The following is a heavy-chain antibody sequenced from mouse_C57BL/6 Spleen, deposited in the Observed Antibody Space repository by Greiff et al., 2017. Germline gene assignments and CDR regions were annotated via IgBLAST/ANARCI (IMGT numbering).Heavy chain of an antibody. CDR2: IDPSDSYT. Sequence: VQLQQPGAELVMPGASVKLSCKASGYTFTSYWMHWVKQRPGQGLEWIGEIDPSDSYTNYNHKFKGKFTLAVDKSTSTAYMQLSSLASEDTAVYYCARYGYGSSGGFAYWGQGTLVTVSA. CDR3: ARYGYGSSGGFAY. D-gene: IGHD1-1*01. V-gene: IGHV1-69*01. CDR1: GYTFTSYW. J-gene: IGHJ3*01.